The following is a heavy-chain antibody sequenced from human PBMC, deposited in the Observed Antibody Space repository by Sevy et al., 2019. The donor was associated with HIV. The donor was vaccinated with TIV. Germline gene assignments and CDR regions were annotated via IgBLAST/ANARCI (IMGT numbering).Heavy chain of an antibody. V-gene: IGHV3-23*01. Sequence: GGSPRLSCAASGFTFSKYSMSWVRQPPGKGLEWVSTLSFGGGEINYADSVKGRFTTSRDNSKSSVYLQMNNLRPEDTAVYYCAREGCTKPHDYWGQGTLVTVSS. J-gene: IGHJ4*02. CDR2: LSFGGGEI. CDR3: AREGCTKPHDY. D-gene: IGHD2-8*01. CDR1: GFTFSKYS.